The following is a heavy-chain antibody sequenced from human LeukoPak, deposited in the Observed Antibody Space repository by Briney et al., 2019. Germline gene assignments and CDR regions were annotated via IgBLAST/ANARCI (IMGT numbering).Heavy chain of an antibody. CDR2: ISAYTGNT. J-gene: IGHJ4*02. CDR3: ARDNQYNSDSSDYGGTNFDY. CDR1: GYSFTSYG. D-gene: IGHD3-22*01. Sequence: ASVKVSCKASGYSFTSYGISWVRQAPGQGLEWMGWISAYTGNTNYARKLQGRVTMTTDTSTSTAYMEVRSLRSDDTAMYYCARDNQYNSDSSDYGGTNFDYWGQGTLVTVSS. V-gene: IGHV1-18*01.